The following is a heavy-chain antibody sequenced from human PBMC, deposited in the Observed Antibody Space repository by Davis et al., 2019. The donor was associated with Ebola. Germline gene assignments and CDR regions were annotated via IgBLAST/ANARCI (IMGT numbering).Heavy chain of an antibody. Sequence: PGGSLRLSCAASGFTFSSYGMHWVRQAPGKGLEWVAVISYDGSNKYYADSVKGRFTISRDNSKNTLYLQMNSLRAEDTAVYYCARTYSSSSMDVWGKGTTVTVSS. CDR1: GFTFSSYG. CDR3: ARTYSSSSMDV. CDR2: ISYDGSNK. D-gene: IGHD6-6*01. V-gene: IGHV3-30*03. J-gene: IGHJ6*04.